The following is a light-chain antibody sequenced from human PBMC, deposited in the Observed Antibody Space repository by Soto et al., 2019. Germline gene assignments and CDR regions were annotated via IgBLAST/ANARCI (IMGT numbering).Light chain of an antibody. Sequence: DIQMTQSPSSLSASVGDRVTITCRASQTISSYLNWYHQTPGRAPKLLIYAASSLQGGVPSRFSGSGSGTDFTLTISSLQPEDFATFYCQQTYSTPSTWTFGQGTKVEIK. V-gene: IGKV1-39*01. CDR3: QQTYSTPSTWT. J-gene: IGKJ1*01. CDR2: AAS. CDR1: QTISSY.